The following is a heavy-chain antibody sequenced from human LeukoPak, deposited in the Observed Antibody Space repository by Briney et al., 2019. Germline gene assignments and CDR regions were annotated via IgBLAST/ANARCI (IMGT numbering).Heavy chain of an antibody. V-gene: IGHV3-7*04. CDR2: IKQDGSEK. D-gene: IGHD5-12*01. CDR3: ARGNGYDPFDY. Sequence: GGSLRLSCAASGFTFSSYWMSWVRQAPGKGLEWVANIKQDGSEKYYADSVKGRFTISRDNAKNSLYLQMNSLRAEDTAVFYCARGNGYDPFDYWGQGTLVTVSS. CDR1: GFTFSSYW. J-gene: IGHJ4*02.